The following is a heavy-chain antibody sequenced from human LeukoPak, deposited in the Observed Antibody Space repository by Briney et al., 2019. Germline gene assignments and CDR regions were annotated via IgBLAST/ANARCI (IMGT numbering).Heavy chain of an antibody. J-gene: IGHJ6*03. D-gene: IGHD3-3*01. CDR3: ARGRVEGYDFWSGYSHRGYYYLDV. V-gene: IGHV4-34*01. CDR2: INHSGST. Sequence: SETLSLTCAVYGGSFSGYYWSWIRQPPGKGLEWTGEINHSGSTNYNPSLKSRVTISVDTSKNQFSLKLSSVTAADTAVYYCARGRVEGYDFWSGYSHRGYYYLDVWGKGTTVTVSS. CDR1: GGSFSGYY.